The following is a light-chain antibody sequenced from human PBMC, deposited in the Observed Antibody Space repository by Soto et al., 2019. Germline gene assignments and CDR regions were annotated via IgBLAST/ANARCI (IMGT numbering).Light chain of an antibody. CDR1: QTISSW. CDR2: KAS. J-gene: IGKJ1*01. CDR3: QQYNSLPT. V-gene: IGKV1-5*03. Sequence: QITQSPSTLSGSVGDRVTITCRASQTISSWLAWYQQKPGKAPKLLIYKASSLESGVPLRFSGSGSGTEFSLTISSLQPDDFATYYCQQYNSLPTFGQGTKVDIK.